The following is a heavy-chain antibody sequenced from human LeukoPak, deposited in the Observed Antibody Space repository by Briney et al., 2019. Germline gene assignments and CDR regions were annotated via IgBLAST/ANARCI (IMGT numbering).Heavy chain of an antibody. CDR2: ISGSGGST. D-gene: IGHD3-10*01. V-gene: IGHV3-23*01. CDR3: ARSLRVRGVPDYMDF. CDR1: EFTFSSYG. Sequence: GGSLRLSCAASEFTFSSYGMSWVRQAPGKGLEWVSAISGSGGSTYYADSVKGRFTISRDNSKNTLYLQMNSLRAEDTAVYYCARSLRVRGVPDYMDFWGKGTTVIISS. J-gene: IGHJ6*03.